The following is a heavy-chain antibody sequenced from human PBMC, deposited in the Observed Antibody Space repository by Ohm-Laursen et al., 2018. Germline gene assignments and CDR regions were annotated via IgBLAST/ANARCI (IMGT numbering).Heavy chain of an antibody. CDR3: AHSSFYYDFWSGRYLYGMDV. Sequence: TQTLTLTCTFSGFSLSTSGVGVGWIRQPPGKALEWLALIYWDDDKRYSPSLKSRLTITKDTSKNQVVLTMTNMDPVDTATYYCAHSSFYYDFWSGRYLYGMDVWGQGTTVTVSS. V-gene: IGHV2-5*02. D-gene: IGHD3-3*01. J-gene: IGHJ6*02. CDR2: IYWDDDK. CDR1: GFSLSTSGVG.